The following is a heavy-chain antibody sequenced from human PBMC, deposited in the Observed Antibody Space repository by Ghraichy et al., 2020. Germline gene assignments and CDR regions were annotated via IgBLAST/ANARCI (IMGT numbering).Heavy chain of an antibody. CDR2: IYYSGSA. V-gene: IGHV4-61*08. CDR3: ARAPNRAYFFDY. J-gene: IGHJ4*02. CDR1: GGSVSSSGYY. D-gene: IGHD1-14*01. Sequence: SETLSLTCTVSGGSVSSSGYYWTWIRQPPGKGLEWIGYIYYSGSANQNPSLRSRFTMSVDTSKNQFSLKLSSVTAADTAVYYCARAPNRAYFFDYWGQGTLVTVSS.